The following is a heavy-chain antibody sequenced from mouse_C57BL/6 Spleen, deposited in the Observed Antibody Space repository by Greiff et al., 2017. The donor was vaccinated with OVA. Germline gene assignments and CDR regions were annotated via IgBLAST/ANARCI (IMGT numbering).Heavy chain of an antibody. V-gene: IGHV5-17*01. CDR1: GFTFSDYG. J-gene: IGHJ4*01. D-gene: IGHD6-1*01. CDR2: ISSGSSTI. Sequence: VMLVESGGGLVKPGGSLKLSCAASGFTFSDYGMHWVRQAPEKGLEWVAYISSGSSTIYYADTVKGRFTISRDNAKNTLFLQMTSLRSEDTAMYYCARPLLTPGAMDYWGQGTSVTVSS. CDR3: ARPLLTPGAMDY.